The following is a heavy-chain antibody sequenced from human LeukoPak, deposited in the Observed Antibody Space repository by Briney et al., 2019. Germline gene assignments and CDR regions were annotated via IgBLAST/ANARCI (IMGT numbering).Heavy chain of an antibody. CDR1: GYTFTSYG. J-gene: IGHJ6*03. Sequence: ASVKVSCKASGYTFTSYGISWVRQAPGQGLEWMGWISAYNGNTNYAQKLQGRVTMTTDTSTSTAYMELRSLRSEDTAVYYRARVYGRLYYYYMDVWGKGTTVTISS. CDR2: ISAYNGNT. V-gene: IGHV1-18*01. D-gene: IGHD4-17*01. CDR3: ARVYGRLYYYYMDV.